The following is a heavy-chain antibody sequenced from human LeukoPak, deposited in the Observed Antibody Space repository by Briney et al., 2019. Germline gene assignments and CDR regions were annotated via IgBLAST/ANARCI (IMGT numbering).Heavy chain of an antibody. V-gene: IGHV4-31*03. CDR2: IHNSRGT. CDR1: GGSITSDIFY. D-gene: IGHD4-23*01. CDR3: GKVGGNSNS. J-gene: IGHJ5*02. Sequence: SETLSLTCTVSGGSITSDIFYWNWIGQHPGKGLEWIGSIHNSRGTSYNPSLESRLTISVDTSENQFFLKMSYVTAADTAMYYCGKVGGNSNSWGQGTLVTVSS.